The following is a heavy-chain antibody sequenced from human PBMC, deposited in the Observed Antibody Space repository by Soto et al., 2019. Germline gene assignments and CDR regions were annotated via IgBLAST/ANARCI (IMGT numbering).Heavy chain of an antibody. CDR2: IYYSGST. Sequence: PSETLSLTCTVSGGSISSSSYYWGWIRQPPGKGLEWIGSIYYSGSTYYNPSLKSRVTISVDASKNQFSLKLSSVTAADTAVYYRASGVAPTSPPGYFDYSGHGTLITVSS. CDR3: ASGVAPTSPPGYFDY. D-gene: IGHD1-26*01. CDR1: GGSISSSSYY. J-gene: IGHJ4*01. V-gene: IGHV4-39*01.